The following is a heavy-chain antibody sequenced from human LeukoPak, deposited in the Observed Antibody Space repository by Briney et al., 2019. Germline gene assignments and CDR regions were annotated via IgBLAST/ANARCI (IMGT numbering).Heavy chain of an antibody. CDR3: GSTNYNPSLKSRVTISVDTSKNQFSLKLSSVTAADTAVYYCARGFMMAVAGRGEFHY. Sequence: PSESLSLTCIVSGGSISSYYWSWIRQPPGKGLEWIGYIYYSGSTNSNPSLKSGVTTSVDTSKNQCSLKLSAVTAANTPVYYSGSTNYNPSLKSRVTISVDTSKNQFSLKLSSVTAADTAVYYCARGFMMAVAGRGEFHYWGQGTLVTVSS. D-gene: IGHD3-10*01. J-gene: IGHJ4*02. V-gene: IGHV4-59*01. CDR1: GGSISSYY. CDR2: IYYSGST.